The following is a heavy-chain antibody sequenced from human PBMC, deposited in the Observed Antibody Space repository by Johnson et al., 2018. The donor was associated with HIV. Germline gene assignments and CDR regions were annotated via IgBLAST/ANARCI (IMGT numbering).Heavy chain of an antibody. CDR3: VRGGLGYQNFHDAFDM. Sequence: VQLVESGGGLIQPGGSLRLSCAASGFTVSSNYMSWVRQAPGKGLEWVSGINWNGGRTVYADSVKGRLTISRDNAKNSLYLQMNSLRAEDTALYYCVRGGLGYQNFHDAFDMWGQGTMVTVSS. CDR2: INWNGGRT. V-gene: IGHV3-20*04. D-gene: IGHD2-2*01. J-gene: IGHJ3*02. CDR1: GFTVSSNY.